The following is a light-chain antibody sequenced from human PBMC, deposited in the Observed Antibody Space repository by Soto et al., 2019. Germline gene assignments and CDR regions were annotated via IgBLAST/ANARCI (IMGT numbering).Light chain of an antibody. CDR2: SDN. J-gene: IGLJ2*01. Sequence: QSVLTQPPSASGTPGQRVTISCSGSSSNIGTNTVFWYQQLPGAAPKLLIYSDNQRPSGVPDRFAGSKSGTSAALAISGLQSEDEADYYCAAWDVSLVVFGGGTKLTVL. V-gene: IGLV1-44*01. CDR3: AAWDVSLVV. CDR1: SSNIGTNT.